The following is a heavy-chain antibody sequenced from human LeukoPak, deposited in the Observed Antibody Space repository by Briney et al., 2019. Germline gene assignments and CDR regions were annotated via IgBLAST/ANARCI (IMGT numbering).Heavy chain of an antibody. CDR1: GFIFNKHA. J-gene: IGHJ4*02. CDR3: AKERDYGPADY. D-gene: IGHD4/OR15-4a*01. CDR2: LSGSGSST. V-gene: IGHV3-23*01. Sequence: GGSLRLSCVASGFIFNKHAMSWVRQAPGKGLEWVSGLSGSGSSTDYADSVKGRFTVSRDNSKDTLFLQMNSLRAEDTAIYYCAKERDYGPADYWGQGTLVTVSS.